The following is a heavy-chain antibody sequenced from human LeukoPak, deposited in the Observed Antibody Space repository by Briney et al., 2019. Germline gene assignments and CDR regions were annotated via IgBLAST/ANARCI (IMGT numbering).Heavy chain of an antibody. CDR2: INHSGST. V-gene: IGHV4-34*01. Sequence: SETLSLTCAVYGGSFSGYYWTWIRQPPGKGLEWIGEINHSGSTNYNPSLKSRVTISIDTSKNQFSLKLTSVTAADTAVYYCARGFCSTTSCRALYFDYWGQGTLVTVSS. J-gene: IGHJ4*02. D-gene: IGHD2-2*01. CDR3: ARGFCSTTSCRALYFDY. CDR1: GGSFSGYY.